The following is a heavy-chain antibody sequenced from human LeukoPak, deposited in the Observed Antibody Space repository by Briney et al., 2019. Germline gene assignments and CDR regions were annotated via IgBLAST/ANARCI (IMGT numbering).Heavy chain of an antibody. CDR2: IIPIFGTA. Sequence: SVKVSCKASGGTFSSYAISWVRQAPGQGLEWMGGIIPIFGTANYAQKLQGRVTITTDESTSTAYMELSSLRSEDTAVYYCARDQGDILAGGGFDPWGQGTLVTVSS. V-gene: IGHV1-69*05. D-gene: IGHD3-9*01. CDR3: ARDQGDILAGGGFDP. CDR1: GGTFSSYA. J-gene: IGHJ5*02.